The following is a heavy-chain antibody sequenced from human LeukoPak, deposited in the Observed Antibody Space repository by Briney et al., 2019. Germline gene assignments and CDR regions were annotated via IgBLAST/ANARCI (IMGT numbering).Heavy chain of an antibody. CDR3: ARTPERVRYFDWYYFDY. CDR2: IIPIFGTA. D-gene: IGHD3-9*01. Sequence: SVKVSCKASGGTFSSYAISWVRQAPGQGLEWMGGIIPIFGTANYAQKFQGRVTITADESTSTAYMELSSLRSEDTAVYYCARTPERVRYFDWYYFDYWGQGTLVIVSS. CDR1: GGTFSSYA. J-gene: IGHJ4*02. V-gene: IGHV1-69*13.